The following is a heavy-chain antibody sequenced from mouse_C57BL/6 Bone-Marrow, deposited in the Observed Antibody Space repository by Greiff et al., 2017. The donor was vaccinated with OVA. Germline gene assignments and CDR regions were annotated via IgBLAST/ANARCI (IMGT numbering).Heavy chain of an antibody. D-gene: IGHD2-5*01. J-gene: IGHJ4*01. CDR1: GYTFTDYE. V-gene: IGHV1-15*01. CDR2: IDPETGGT. CDR3: TRGYSNDYAMDY. Sequence: VKLQESGAELVRPGASVTLSCKASGYTFTDYEMHWVKQTPVHGLEWIGAIDPETGGTAYNQKFKGKAILTADKSSSTAYMELRSLTSEDSAVYYCTRGYSNDYAMDYWGQGTAGTVSS.